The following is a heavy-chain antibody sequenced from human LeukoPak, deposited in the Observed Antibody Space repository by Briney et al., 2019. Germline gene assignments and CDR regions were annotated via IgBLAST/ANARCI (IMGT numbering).Heavy chain of an antibody. D-gene: IGHD6-19*01. J-gene: IGHJ4*02. CDR1: GFTFDDYG. V-gene: IGHV3-20*04. Sequence: GGSLRLSCAASGFTFDDYGMSWVRQAPGKGLEWVSGITWNGGSTGYADSVKGRFTISRDNAKNSLYLQMNSLRAADTALYYCARLSSTYSSGWYVYWGQGTLVTVSS. CDR2: ITWNGGST. CDR3: ARLSSTYSSGWYVY.